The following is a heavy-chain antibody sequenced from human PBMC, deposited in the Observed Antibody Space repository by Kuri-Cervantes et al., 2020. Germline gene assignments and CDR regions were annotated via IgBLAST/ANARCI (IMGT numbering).Heavy chain of an antibody. D-gene: IGHD2/OR15-2a*01. CDR3: AKQEVISGSPFVDY. Sequence: GGSLRLSCAGSGFTFSDYDIHWVRQAPGKGLEWLAVISSDGSNKYYEDSVKGRFTISRDNSKNTLYLQLSNVGGEDTAVYFCAKQEVISGSPFVDYWGQGTLVTVSS. CDR1: GFTFSDYD. CDR2: ISSDGSNK. V-gene: IGHV3-30*18. J-gene: IGHJ4*02.